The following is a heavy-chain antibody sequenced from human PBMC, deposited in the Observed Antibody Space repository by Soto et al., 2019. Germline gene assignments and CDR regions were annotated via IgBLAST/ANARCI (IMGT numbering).Heavy chain of an antibody. CDR1: GGSISSGDYY. D-gene: IGHD3-3*01. CDR3: AREVLSSYDFWSGYYTKFYFDY. CDR2: IYYSGST. V-gene: IGHV4-30-4*01. Sequence: QVQLQESGPGLVKPSQTLSLTCTVSGGSISSGDYYWSWIRQPPGKGLEWIGYIYYSGSTYYNPSLKSRVTISVDTSKNQFSLKLSSVTAADTAVYYCAREVLSSYDFWSGYYTKFYFDYWGQGTLVTVSS. J-gene: IGHJ4*02.